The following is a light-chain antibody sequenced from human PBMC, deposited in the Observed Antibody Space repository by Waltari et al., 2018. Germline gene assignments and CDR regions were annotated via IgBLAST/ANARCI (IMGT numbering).Light chain of an antibody. V-gene: IGKV1-39*01. CDR3: QQSYSVPRT. Sequence: TCRESQDIRNYLNWYQQQPGRAPKLLIYGASNLQSGVPSRFSGSGSVTDYTLTISNLQPEDSATYYCQQSYSVPRTFGLGTKVEIK. CDR1: QDIRNY. CDR2: GAS. J-gene: IGKJ1*01.